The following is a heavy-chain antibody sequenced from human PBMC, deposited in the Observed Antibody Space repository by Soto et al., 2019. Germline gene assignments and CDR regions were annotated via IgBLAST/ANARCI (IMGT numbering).Heavy chain of an antibody. CDR3: EKARLAYGSRAEY. Sequence: EVQLLESGGGLVQPGGSLRLSCAASGFTFSNYAMIWVRQAPGKGLEWVSGISGSGGSTYYADSVKGRFTISRDNSKNRLYLQVKCLRAEGPVVCDCEKARLAYGSRAEYWGQATLVTVSS. V-gene: IGHV3-23*01. D-gene: IGHD3-10*01. CDR2: ISGSGGST. J-gene: IGHJ4*02. CDR1: GFTFSNYA.